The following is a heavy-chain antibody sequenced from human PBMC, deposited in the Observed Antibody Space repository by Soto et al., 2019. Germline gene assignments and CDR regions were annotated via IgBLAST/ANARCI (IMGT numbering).Heavy chain of an antibody. CDR2: IKQDGSEK. CDR3: AREGQQLVRGKYYFDY. V-gene: IGHV3-7*01. J-gene: IGHJ4*02. D-gene: IGHD6-13*01. Sequence: EVQLVESGGGLVQPGGSLRLSCAASGFTFSSYWMSWVRQAPGKGLEWVANIKQDGSEKYYVDSVKGRFTISRDNAKNSLYLQMNSLRAEDTAVYYCAREGQQLVRGKYYFDYWGQGTLVTVSS. CDR1: GFTFSSYW.